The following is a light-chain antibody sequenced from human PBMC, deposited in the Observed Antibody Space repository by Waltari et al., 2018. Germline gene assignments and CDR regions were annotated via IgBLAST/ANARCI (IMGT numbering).Light chain of an antibody. CDR1: QSVNNNY. CDR3: QQYGSPPLT. V-gene: IGKV3-20*01. CDR2: GAS. Sequence: DIVLTQSPGTLSLFPWERATLSCRASQSVNNNYLAWYLQKPGQAPRLLIYGASSRAIGIPDRFSGSGSGTDFTLTISRLEPEDFAVFYCQQYGSPPLTFGGGTKVEIK. J-gene: IGKJ4*01.